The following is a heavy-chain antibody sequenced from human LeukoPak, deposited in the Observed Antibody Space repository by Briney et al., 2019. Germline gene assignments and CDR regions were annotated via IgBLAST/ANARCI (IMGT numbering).Heavy chain of an antibody. D-gene: IGHD3-10*01. CDR1: RFTFGDYA. CDR3: TREGPVWFGELSEKETDY. Sequence: PGWSLRLSCTASRFTFGDYAMTWVRQAPAKGLDGVGFIRSKAYGGTTEYAASVKGRFTISRDDSKSIAYLQMNSLKTEDTAVYYCTREGPVWFGELSEKETDYWGQGTLVTVSS. J-gene: IGHJ4*02. V-gene: IGHV3-49*04. CDR2: IRSKAYGGTT.